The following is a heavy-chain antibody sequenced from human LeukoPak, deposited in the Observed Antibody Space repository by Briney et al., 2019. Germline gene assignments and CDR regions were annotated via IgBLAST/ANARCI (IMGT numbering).Heavy chain of an antibody. D-gene: IGHD6-19*01. Sequence: GGSLRLSCAASGFTFSSYSMNWVRQAPGKGLEWVSSISSSSSYIYYADSVKGRFTIARDNDKNSLYLQMNGLRAEDTAVYYCASWPGGWYGEDSWGQGTLVTVSS. V-gene: IGHV3-21*01. CDR3: ASWPGGWYGEDS. J-gene: IGHJ4*02. CDR2: ISSSSSYI. CDR1: GFTFSSYS.